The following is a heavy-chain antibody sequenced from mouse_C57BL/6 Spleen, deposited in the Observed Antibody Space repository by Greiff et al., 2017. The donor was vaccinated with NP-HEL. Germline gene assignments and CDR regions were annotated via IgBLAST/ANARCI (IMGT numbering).Heavy chain of an antibody. Sequence: EVMLVESGGGLVQPGESLKLSCESNEYEFPSHDMSWVRKTPEKRLELVAAINSDGDSTYYPDTMERRFIISRDNTKKTLYLQMSSLGSEDTALYYCARQGDYGWYFDVWGTGTTVTVSS. D-gene: IGHD1-1*02. CDR3: ARQGDYGWYFDV. J-gene: IGHJ1*03. CDR1: EYEFPSHD. CDR2: INSDGDST. V-gene: IGHV5-2*01.